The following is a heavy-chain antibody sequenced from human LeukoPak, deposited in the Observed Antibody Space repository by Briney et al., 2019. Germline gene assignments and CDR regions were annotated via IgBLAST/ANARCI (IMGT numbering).Heavy chain of an antibody. J-gene: IGHJ4*02. D-gene: IGHD3-16*01. Sequence: GGSLRLSCTASGFTVSNDYMSWVRQAPGKGLEWVSVIYRDGTTYYADSVKGRFTISRDNSKNTLSLQMNSLRAEDTALYYCAGALGYFDFWGQGTLVTVSS. V-gene: IGHV3-53*01. CDR2: IYRDGTT. CDR1: GFTVSNDY. CDR3: AGALGYFDF.